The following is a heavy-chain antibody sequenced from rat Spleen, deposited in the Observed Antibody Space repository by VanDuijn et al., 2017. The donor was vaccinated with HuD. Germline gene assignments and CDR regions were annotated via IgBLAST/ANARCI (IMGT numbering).Heavy chain of an antibody. Sequence: EVQLVESGGGLVQPGRSLKLSCAASGLTFSSFVMAWVRHAPKKGLEWVASITSAGGNTFYPDSVKGRFTISRDNAKSTLYLHMDSLRSEDTATYYCAKRGWYYFDYWGQGVMVTVSS. CDR1: GLTFSSFV. CDR3: AKRGWYYFDY. V-gene: IGHV5-25*01. J-gene: IGHJ2*01. CDR2: ITSAGGNT.